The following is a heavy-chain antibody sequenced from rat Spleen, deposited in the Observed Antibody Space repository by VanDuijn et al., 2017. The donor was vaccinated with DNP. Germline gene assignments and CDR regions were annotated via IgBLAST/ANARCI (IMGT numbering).Heavy chain of an antibody. CDR1: GFSLTSYN. CDR2: IWTGGST. CDR3: ARLGLRIIFYYFDY. J-gene: IGHJ2*01. D-gene: IGHD1-6*01. Sequence: QVQVKESGPGLVQSSQTLSLTCTVSGFSLTSYNVHWLRHPTGKGLEWMGIIWTGGSTDYNSALKSRLSISRDTSKSQVFLEMTSLQTEDTATYYCARLGLRIIFYYFDYWGQGVMVTVSS. V-gene: IGHV2-30*01.